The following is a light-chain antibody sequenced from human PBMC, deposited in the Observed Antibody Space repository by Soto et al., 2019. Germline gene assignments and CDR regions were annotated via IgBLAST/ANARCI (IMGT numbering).Light chain of an antibody. Sequence: EIVLTQSPATLSLSPGERATLSCRASQSVSSYLAWYQQKPGQAPRLLIYDASNRATGIPARFSGSGSGTDFTLTISSLEPEDFAVYYCQQRSNWPPEATFGQGTKVESK. V-gene: IGKV3-11*01. CDR2: DAS. CDR3: QQRSNWPPEAT. J-gene: IGKJ1*01. CDR1: QSVSSY.